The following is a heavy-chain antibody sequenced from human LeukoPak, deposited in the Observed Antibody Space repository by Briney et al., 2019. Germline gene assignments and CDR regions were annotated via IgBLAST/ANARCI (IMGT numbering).Heavy chain of an antibody. V-gene: IGHV3-7*01. CDR3: ARDPTAVSNEAQYYFDY. CDR1: GFTFSGFW. Sequence: GGSLRLSCAVSGFTFSGFWMSWSRQAPGKGLEWVASINSDGSEGYYADVVKGRFTISRDNSKNTMYLQMNSLRVEDTAVYYCARDPTAVSNEAQYYFDYWGQGTLVTVSS. D-gene: IGHD4-17*01. CDR2: INSDGSEG. J-gene: IGHJ4*02.